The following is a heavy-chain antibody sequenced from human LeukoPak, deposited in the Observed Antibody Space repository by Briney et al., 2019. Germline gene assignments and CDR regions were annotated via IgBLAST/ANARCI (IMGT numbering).Heavy chain of an antibody. CDR2: INSDGSST. CDR3: ARGHPVQLERPRFYYYGMDV. CDR1: GFTFSSYW. Sequence: GGSLRLSCAASGFTFSSYWMHWVRQAPGKGLVWVSRINSDGSSTSYADSVKGRFTISRDNAKNTLYLQMNSLRAEDTAVYYCARGHPVQLERPRFYYYGMDVWGKGTTVTVSS. J-gene: IGHJ6*04. V-gene: IGHV3-74*01. D-gene: IGHD1-1*01.